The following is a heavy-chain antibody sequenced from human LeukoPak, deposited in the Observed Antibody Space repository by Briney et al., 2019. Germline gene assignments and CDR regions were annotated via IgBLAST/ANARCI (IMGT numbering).Heavy chain of an antibody. CDR2: INHSGST. D-gene: IGHD1-26*01. CDR1: GGSFRAHF. J-gene: IGHJ4*02. Sequence: SETLSLTCAVYGGSFRAHFWSWIRQPPGKGLEWIGEINHSGSTNSNPSLKSRATISVDTSKNQFSLKLNSVTAADTAVYYCAREASGSPDYFDSWGQGTLVTVSS. V-gene: IGHV4-34*01. CDR3: AREASGSPDYFDS.